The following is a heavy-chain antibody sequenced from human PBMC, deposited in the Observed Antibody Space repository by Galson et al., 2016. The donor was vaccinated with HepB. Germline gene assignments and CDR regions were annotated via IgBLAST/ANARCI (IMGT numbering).Heavy chain of an antibody. J-gene: IGHJ2*01. V-gene: IGHV1-69*13. Sequence: SVKVSCKASGGTFRTYGINWVRQAPGQGLEWMGGIIPLFGTANYAQKFQGRVTITADESTTTVYMELSSLRSEDTAVYYCARGSEGIAVAGTGYFDLWGRGPLVTVSS. D-gene: IGHD6-19*01. CDR2: IIPLFGTA. CDR3: ARGSEGIAVAGTGYFDL. CDR1: GGTFRTYG.